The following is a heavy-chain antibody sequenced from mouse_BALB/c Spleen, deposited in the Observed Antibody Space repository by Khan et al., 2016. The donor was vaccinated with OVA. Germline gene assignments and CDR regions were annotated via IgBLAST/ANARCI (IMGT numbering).Heavy chain of an antibody. Sequence: EVQLQESGPGLVKPSQSLSLTCTVTGYSITSDYAWNWIRQFPGNKLEWMGCISYSGSTNYSPSLKSRISITRDTSKNQIFLQLNSVTAEDTATYYFASELVRYYAMDYWGQGTSVTVSS. CDR1: GYSITSDYA. V-gene: IGHV3-2*02. CDR2: ISYSGST. D-gene: IGHD2-14*01. J-gene: IGHJ4*01. CDR3: ASELVRYYAMDY.